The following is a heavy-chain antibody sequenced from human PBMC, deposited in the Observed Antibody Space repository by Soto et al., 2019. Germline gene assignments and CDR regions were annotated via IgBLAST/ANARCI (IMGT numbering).Heavy chain of an antibody. CDR3: ARDLRSVATGWFDP. CDR2: ISSSSSYI. V-gene: IGHV3-21*01. CDR1: GFTFSSYS. D-gene: IGHD1-1*01. Sequence: GGSLRLSCVASGFTFSSYSMNWVRQAPGKGLEWVSSISSSSSYIYYADSVKGRFTISRDNAKNSLYLQMNSLRAEDTAVYYCARDLRSVATGWFDPWGQGTLVTVSS. J-gene: IGHJ5*02.